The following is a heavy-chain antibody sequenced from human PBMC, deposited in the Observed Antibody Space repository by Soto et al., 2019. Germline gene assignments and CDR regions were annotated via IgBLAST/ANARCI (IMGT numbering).Heavy chain of an antibody. J-gene: IGHJ4*02. CDR3: ARHTPAISISDH. D-gene: IGHD2-15*01. CDR1: GGSISSSSYY. Sequence: QLQLQESGPGLVKPSETLSLTCTVSGGSISSSSYYWGWIRQPPGKGLEWIGSIYYSGSTYYNPSLQSRFTISVDTSKNQFSLKLSSVTAADTAVYYCARHTPAISISDHWGQGTLVTVSS. CDR2: IYYSGST. V-gene: IGHV4-39*01.